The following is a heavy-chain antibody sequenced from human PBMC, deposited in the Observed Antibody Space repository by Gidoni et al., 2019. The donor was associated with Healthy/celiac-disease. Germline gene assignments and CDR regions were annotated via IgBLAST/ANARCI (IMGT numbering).Heavy chain of an antibody. J-gene: IGHJ4*02. Sequence: EVQLVESGGGLVQPGGSLRLSCAASGFTFSSYWMSWVRQAPGKGLEWVANIKQDGSEKYYVDSVKGRFTISSDNAKNSLYLQMNSLRAEDTAVYYCAREGIAVAGDFDYWGQGTLVTVSS. D-gene: IGHD6-19*01. CDR2: IKQDGSEK. CDR3: AREGIAVAGDFDY. V-gene: IGHV3-7*01. CDR1: GFTFSSYW.